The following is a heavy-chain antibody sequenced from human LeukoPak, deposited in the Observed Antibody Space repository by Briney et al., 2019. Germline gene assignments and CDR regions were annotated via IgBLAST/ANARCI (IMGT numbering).Heavy chain of an antibody. CDR1: GFTLSSYG. V-gene: IGHV3-64*01. J-gene: IGHJ4*02. Sequence: GGSLRLPCAASGFTLSSYGMHWVRQAPGQGLEYVSAISSNGVSTYYANSVKGRFTISRDNSKNTLYLQMGSLRTEDMAFYYCARERRDGYKSVDYWGQGTLVTVSS. D-gene: IGHD5-24*01. CDR3: ARERRDGYKSVDY. CDR2: ISSNGVST.